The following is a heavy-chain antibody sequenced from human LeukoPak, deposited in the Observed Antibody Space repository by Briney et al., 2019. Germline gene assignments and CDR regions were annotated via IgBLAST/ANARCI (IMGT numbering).Heavy chain of an antibody. J-gene: IGHJ4*02. CDR3: STYGSGRKFDY. D-gene: IGHD3-10*01. CDR2: IMEDGSEI. Sequence: GGSLRLSCAASGFTFSTYCMSWVRQAPGKGLEWVAHIMEDGSEIYYVDSVKGRFTISRDNAKNSLYLQMNSLKSEDTAVYYCSTYGSGRKFDYWGQGTLVTVSS. CDR1: GFTFSTYC. V-gene: IGHV3-7*03.